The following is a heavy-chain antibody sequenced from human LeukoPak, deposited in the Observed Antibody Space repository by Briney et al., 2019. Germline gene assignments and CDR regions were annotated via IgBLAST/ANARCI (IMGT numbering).Heavy chain of an antibody. J-gene: IGHJ3*02. CDR1: AFSLNAYN. CDR2: ISYTGTYI. D-gene: IGHD2-21*02. CDR3: ARDLDTYVVLTAYDVFDI. V-gene: IGHV3-21*01. Sequence: GGSLRLSCAASAFSLNAYNMNWVRQAPGKGLEWVSSISYTGTYIYYADSVKGRFTISRDNAQNSLYLQMNSLRAEDTAVYYCARDLDTYVVLTAYDVFDIWGQGTKVTVSS.